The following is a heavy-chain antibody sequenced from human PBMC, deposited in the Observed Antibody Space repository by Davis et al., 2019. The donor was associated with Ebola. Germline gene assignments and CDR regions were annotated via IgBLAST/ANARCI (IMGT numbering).Heavy chain of an antibody. V-gene: IGHV4-59*01. CDR3: AREGYSYGSYYYYGMDV. Sequence: GSLRLSCTVSGGSISTYYWSWIRQSPGKGLEWIGYMSYTGSTKYNPSLKSRVTISIDPSKNDFSLKLTSVTAADTAVYYCAREGYSYGSYYYYGMDVWGKGTTVTVSS. CDR2: MSYTGST. J-gene: IGHJ6*04. CDR1: GGSISTYY. D-gene: IGHD5-18*01.